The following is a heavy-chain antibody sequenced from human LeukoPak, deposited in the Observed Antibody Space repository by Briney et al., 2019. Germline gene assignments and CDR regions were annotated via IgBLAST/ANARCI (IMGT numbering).Heavy chain of an antibody. Sequence: GGSLRLSCAASGFTFSSYWMHWVRQGPGKGLVWVSFISSDGSSTNYADSVKGRFSISRDHAKNTLYLQMNSLRAEDTAVYYCAYGSGREGYMDVWGKGTTVTVSS. D-gene: IGHD3-10*01. J-gene: IGHJ6*03. V-gene: IGHV3-74*01. CDR2: ISSDGSST. CDR1: GFTFSSYW. CDR3: AYGSGREGYMDV.